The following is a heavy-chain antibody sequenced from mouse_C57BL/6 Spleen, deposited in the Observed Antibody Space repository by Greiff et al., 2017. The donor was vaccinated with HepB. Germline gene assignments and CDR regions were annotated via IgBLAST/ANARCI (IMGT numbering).Heavy chain of an antibody. CDR1: GYTFTSYW. V-gene: IGHV1-59*01. CDR3: ARDYGSSYAMDY. Sequence: QVQLQQSGAELVRPGTSVKLSCKASGYTFTSYWMHWVKQRPGQGLEWIGVIDPSDSYTNYNQKFKGKATLTVDTSSSTAYMQLSSLTSEDSAVYYCARDYGSSYAMDYWGQGTSVTVSS. CDR2: IDPSDSYT. J-gene: IGHJ4*01. D-gene: IGHD1-1*01.